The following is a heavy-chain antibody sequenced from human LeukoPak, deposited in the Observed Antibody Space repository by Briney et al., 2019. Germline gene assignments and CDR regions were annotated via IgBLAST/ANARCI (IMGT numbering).Heavy chain of an antibody. CDR3: ARGAAAHNAFDI. D-gene: IGHD6-13*01. J-gene: IGHJ3*02. V-gene: IGHV3-30-3*01. CDR1: GFTFSSYA. Sequence: PGRSLRLSCAASGFTFSSYAMPWVRQAPGKGLEWVAVISYDGSNKYYADSVKGRFTISRDNSKNTLYLQMNSLRAEDTAVYYCARGAAAHNAFDIWGQGTMVTVS. CDR2: ISYDGSNK.